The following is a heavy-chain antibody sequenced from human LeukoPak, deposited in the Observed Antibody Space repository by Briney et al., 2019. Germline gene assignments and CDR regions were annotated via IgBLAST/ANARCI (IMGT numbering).Heavy chain of an antibody. CDR3: ARAFYGYYHVGWFDP. J-gene: IGHJ5*02. CDR2: ISAYNGNT. V-gene: IGHV1-18*01. D-gene: IGHD4-17*01. Sequence: ASVKVSCKASGYTFTSYGISWVRQAPGQGLEWMGWISAYNGNTNYAQKLQGRVTMTTDTSTSTAYMELRSLRSDDTAVYSCARAFYGYYHVGWFDPWGQGTLVTVSS. CDR1: GYTFTSYG.